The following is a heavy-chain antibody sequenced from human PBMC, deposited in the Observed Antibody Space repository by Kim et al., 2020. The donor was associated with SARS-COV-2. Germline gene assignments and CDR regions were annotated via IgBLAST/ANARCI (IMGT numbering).Heavy chain of an antibody. CDR2: ISSNSSII. V-gene: IGHV3-48*01. CDR1: GFTFSSYS. J-gene: IGHJ3*02. CDR3: TREQEVTTHAFDS. Sequence: GGSLRLSCAASGFTFSSYSMNWVRQAPGKGLEWVSYISSNSSIIYYADSVKGRFTISRDNAKNTLYLQMNSLRAEDTAEYYCTREQEVTTHAFDSWGQGT. D-gene: IGHD4-17*01.